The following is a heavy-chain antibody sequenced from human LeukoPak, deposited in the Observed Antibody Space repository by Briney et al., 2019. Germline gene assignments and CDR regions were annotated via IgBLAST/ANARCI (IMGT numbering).Heavy chain of an antibody. V-gene: IGHV3-30*03. CDR2: ISYDGSNK. Sequence: GGSLRLSCAASGFTFSSYGMHWVRQAPGKGLEWVAVISYDGSNKYYADSVKGRFTISRDNSKNTLYLQMNSLRAEDTAVYYCAREGSRVVTPSDAFDIWGQGTMVTVSS. J-gene: IGHJ3*02. D-gene: IGHD4-23*01. CDR3: AREGSRVVTPSDAFDI. CDR1: GFTFSSYG.